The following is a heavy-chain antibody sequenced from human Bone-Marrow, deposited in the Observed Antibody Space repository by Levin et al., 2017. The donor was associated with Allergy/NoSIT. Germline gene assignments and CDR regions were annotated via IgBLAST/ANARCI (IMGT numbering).Heavy chain of an antibody. CDR1: GASVSTGSYY. CDR3: ARVADFDWSIDS. CDR2: FFYNGNSNSGTT. J-gene: IGHJ5*01. D-gene: IGHD3-9*01. Sequence: SETLSLTCSVSGASVSTGSYYWTWIRQSPGRGLEWIGYFFYNGNSNSGTTSYNPSLQSRASISVDTSKNQFALKLTSVTAADTAVYYCARVADFDWSIDSWGRGTLVAVSP. V-gene: IGHV4-61*01.